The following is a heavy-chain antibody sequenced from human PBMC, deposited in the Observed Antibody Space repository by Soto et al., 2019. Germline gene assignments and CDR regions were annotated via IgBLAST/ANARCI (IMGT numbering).Heavy chain of an antibody. J-gene: IGHJ4*02. V-gene: IGHV3-48*02. CDR3: ARVDSSGWLPLDY. CDR2: ISSSSSTI. D-gene: IGHD6-19*01. Sequence: GGSLRLSCVASGFTFSSYSMNWVRQAPGKGLEWVSYISSSSSTIYYADSVKGRFTISRDNAKNSLYLQMNSLRDEDTAVYYCARVDSSGWLPLDYWGQGTLVTVSS. CDR1: GFTFSSYS.